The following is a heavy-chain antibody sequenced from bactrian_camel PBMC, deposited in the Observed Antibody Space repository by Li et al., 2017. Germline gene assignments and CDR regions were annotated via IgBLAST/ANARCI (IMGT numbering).Heavy chain of an antibody. Sequence: HVQLVESGGGSVQVGGSLRLSCVASGDTIGRYCMGWFRQIPDKEREAVAGIESDGSTSYANPVKGRFTISRDNAKNTVYLQMNSLKSEDTALYYCATLEPGYWGQGTQVTVS. CDR2: IESDGST. J-gene: IGHJ4*01. V-gene: IGHV3S55*01. CDR1: GDTIGRYC. CDR3: ATLEPGY.